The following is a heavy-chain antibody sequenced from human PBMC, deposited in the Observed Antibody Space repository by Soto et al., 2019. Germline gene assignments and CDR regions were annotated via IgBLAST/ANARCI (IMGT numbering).Heavy chain of an antibody. D-gene: IGHD3-10*01. CDR3: ASGGNASSGKYYLDDY. CDR1: GFTFSSNW. V-gene: IGHV3-74*01. CDR2: MNPDGSSR. Sequence: EVQLVESGGDLVQPGGSLRLSCEASGFTFSSNWMHWVRQAPGKGLVWVSRMNPDGSSRGYAESVKGRFTISRDNAKNTLFLQMISLSVEDPAAYYCASGGNASSGKYYLDDYWGQGTVVTVSS. J-gene: IGHJ4*02.